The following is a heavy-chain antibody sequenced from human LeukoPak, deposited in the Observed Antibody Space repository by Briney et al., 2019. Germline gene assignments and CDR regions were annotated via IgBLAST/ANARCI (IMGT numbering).Heavy chain of an antibody. J-gene: IGHJ4*02. CDR2: IYPGDSET. V-gene: IGHV5-51*01. Sequence: GESLKISCKVSGYRFTSYWIGWVRQMPGKGLEWMGIIYPGDSETRYSPSFQGQVTISVDESISTAYLQWSSLKASDTAMYYCARQGSGWLSFDYWGQGTLVTVSS. CDR1: GYRFTSYW. D-gene: IGHD6-19*01. CDR3: ARQGSGWLSFDY.